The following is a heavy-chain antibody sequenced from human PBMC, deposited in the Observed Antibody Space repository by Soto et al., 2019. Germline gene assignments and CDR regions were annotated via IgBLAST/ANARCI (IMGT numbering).Heavy chain of an antibody. V-gene: IGHV4-59*01. CDR1: GGSISGYY. J-gene: IGHJ6*02. CDR3: ARDLWGYCGTDCYPLDV. D-gene: IGHD2-21*02. CDR2: MYNTEST. Sequence: SETLSLTCTVSGGSISGYYWSWIRQPPGKGLEWIGYMYNTESTVYNPSFKSRVTISVDTSKNLFSLRLNSVTAADTAVYYCARDLWGYCGTDCYPLDVWGQGTTVTVSS.